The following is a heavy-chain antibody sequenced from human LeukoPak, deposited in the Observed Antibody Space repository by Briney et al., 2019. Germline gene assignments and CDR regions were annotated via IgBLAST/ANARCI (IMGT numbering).Heavy chain of an antibody. CDR2: VYYSGST. V-gene: IGHV4-38-2*01. D-gene: IGHD1-26*01. CDR1: GFSISSGYY. CDR3: ARNSSGSYFDH. J-gene: IGHJ4*02. Sequence: SETLSLTCGVSGFSISSGYYWGWIRQPPGKRLEWIGSVYYSGSTDYNPSLKSRVTISVDTSRNQFSLRLKSVTATDTAVYYCARNSSGSYFDHWGQGSLVTVSS.